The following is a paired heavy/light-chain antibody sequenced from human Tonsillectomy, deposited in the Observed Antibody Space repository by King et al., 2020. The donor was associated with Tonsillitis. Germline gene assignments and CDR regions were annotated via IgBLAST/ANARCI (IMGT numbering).Light chain of an antibody. CDR3: QQYGGSLGT. V-gene: IGKV3-20*01. Sequence: EIVLTQSPGTLSLSPGERATLSCRASQSISSNSLAWYQQKPGQAPRVVMYGTSGRAAGIPDRFSGSGSGTDFTLTISRLEREDFAVYYCQQYGGSLGTFGQGTKVEIK. CDR1: QSISSNS. J-gene: IGKJ1*01. CDR2: GTS.
Heavy chain of an antibody. CDR1: GYSFNSYW. V-gene: IGHV5-51*01. CDR3: ARLREDCGEDCYGFEP. J-gene: IGHJ5*02. Sequence: VQLEQSAAEVKKPGESLKISCRGSGYSFNSYWIGWVRQMPGKGLEWMGIIHPGDSEIRYSPSFQGQVIISVDRSINIAYLQWSSVKASDTAMYYCARLREDCGEDCYGFEPWGQGTLVTVSS. CDR2: IHPGDSEI. D-gene: IGHD2-21*02.